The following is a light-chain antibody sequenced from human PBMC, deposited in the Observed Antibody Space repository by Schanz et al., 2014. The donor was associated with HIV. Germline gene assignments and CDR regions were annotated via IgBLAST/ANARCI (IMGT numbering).Light chain of an antibody. J-gene: IGLJ2*01. CDR3: SSSGGSNNFVI. Sequence: QSVLTQPPSASGSRGQSVAISCTGSSSNVGGYNYVSWYQQHPGKAPKLMIYEVDKRPSGVPDRFSGSKSGNTASLTVSGLQAEDEADYYCSSSGGSNNFVIFGGGTKLTVL. CDR1: SSNVGGYNY. V-gene: IGLV2-8*01. CDR2: EVD.